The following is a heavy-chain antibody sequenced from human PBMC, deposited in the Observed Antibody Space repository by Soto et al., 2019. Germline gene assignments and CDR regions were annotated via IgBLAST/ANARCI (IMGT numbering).Heavy chain of an antibody. CDR3: TRDIDYYGSGVNTPTEY. V-gene: IGHV3-49*03. CDR2: IRSKAYGGTT. D-gene: IGHD3-10*01. J-gene: IGHJ4*02. CDR1: VFTFGDYA. Sequence: GGSLRLSCTSSVFTFGDYAMSCFRHSPGKWLEWVGFIRSKAYGGTTEYAASVKGRFTISRDDSKSIAYLQMNSLKTEDTAVYYCTRDIDYYGSGVNTPTEYWGQGTLVNVSS.